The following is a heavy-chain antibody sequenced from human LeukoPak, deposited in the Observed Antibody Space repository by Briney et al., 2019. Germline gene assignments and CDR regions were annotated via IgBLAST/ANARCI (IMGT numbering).Heavy chain of an antibody. Sequence: SETLSLTCTVSGGSISSGSYYWGWIRQPPGKGLEWIGSIYYSGSTYYNPSLKSRVTISVDTSKNQFSLKLSSVTAADTAVYYCARLAAWYYFDYWGQGTLVTVSS. V-gene: IGHV4-39*01. CDR2: IYYSGST. CDR3: ARLAAWYYFDY. J-gene: IGHJ4*02. CDR1: GGSISSGSYY.